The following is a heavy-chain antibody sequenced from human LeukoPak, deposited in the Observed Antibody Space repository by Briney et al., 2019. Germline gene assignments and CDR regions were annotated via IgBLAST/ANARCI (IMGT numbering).Heavy chain of an antibody. D-gene: IGHD5-24*01. V-gene: IGHV1-69*05. CDR1: GGTFSSYA. J-gene: IGHJ5*02. CDR3: ASASPGRDGYNYWFDP. Sequence: ASVKVSCKASGGTFSSYAISWVRQAPGQGLEWMGGIIPIFGTANYAQKFQGRVTITTDESTSTAYMELSSLRSGDTAVYYCASASPGRDGYNYWFDPWGQGTLVTVSP. CDR2: IIPIFGTA.